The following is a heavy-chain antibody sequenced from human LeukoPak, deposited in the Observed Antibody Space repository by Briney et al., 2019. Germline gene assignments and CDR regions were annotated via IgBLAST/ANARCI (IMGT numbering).Heavy chain of an antibody. D-gene: IGHD3-9*01. V-gene: IGHV3-23*01. CDR1: GFTFSSYA. Sequence: GGSLRLSCAASGFTFSSYAMSWVRQAPGKGLEWVSAISGSGGSTYYADSVKGRFTISRDNSKNTLYLQMNSLRAEDTAVYYCATGALRYFDWSNFDYWGQGTLVTVSS. CDR2: ISGSGGST. J-gene: IGHJ4*02. CDR3: ATGALRYFDWSNFDY.